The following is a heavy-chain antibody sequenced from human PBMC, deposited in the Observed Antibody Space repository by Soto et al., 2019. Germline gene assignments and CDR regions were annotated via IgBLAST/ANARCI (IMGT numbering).Heavy chain of an antibody. D-gene: IGHD2-2*01. V-gene: IGHV3-30*18. CDR1: GFTFSSYG. CDR2: ISYDGSNK. Sequence: QVQLVESGGGVVQPGRSLRLSCAASGFTFSSYGMHWVRQAPGKGLEWVAVISYDGSNKYYADSVKGRFTISRDNSKNTLYLQMNSLIAEDTAVYYCAKEYGTSSLSPDFDYWGQGTLVTVSS. CDR3: AKEYGTSSLSPDFDY. J-gene: IGHJ4*02.